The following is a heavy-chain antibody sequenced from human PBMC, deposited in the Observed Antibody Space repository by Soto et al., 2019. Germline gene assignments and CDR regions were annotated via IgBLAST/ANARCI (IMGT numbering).Heavy chain of an antibody. V-gene: IGHV1-18*01. J-gene: IGHJ4*02. D-gene: IGHD3-22*01. Sequence: QVQLVQSGAEVKKPGASVKVSCKASGYTFTSYGISWVRQAPGQGLEWMGWISAYNGNTNYAQKLQGRVTMTTDTSTSNVYMELRSLRSDVTAVYYCARNGYYDSSGYGSNFDYWGQGTLVTVSS. CDR1: GYTFTSYG. CDR3: ARNGYYDSSGYGSNFDY. CDR2: ISAYNGNT.